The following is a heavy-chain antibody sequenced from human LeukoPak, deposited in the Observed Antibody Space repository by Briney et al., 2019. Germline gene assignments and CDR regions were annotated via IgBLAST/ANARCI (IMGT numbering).Heavy chain of an antibody. CDR1: GGSISSGSYY. V-gene: IGHV4-61*02. CDR2: IYTSGST. J-gene: IGHJ4*02. Sequence: PSETLSLTCTVSGGSISSGSYYWSWIRQPAGKGLEWIGRIYTSGSTNYNPSLKSRVTISVDTSKNQFSLKLSSVAAADTAVYHCARGRYDFWSGYYFDYWGQGTLVTVSS. D-gene: IGHD3-3*01. CDR3: ARGRYDFWSGYYFDY.